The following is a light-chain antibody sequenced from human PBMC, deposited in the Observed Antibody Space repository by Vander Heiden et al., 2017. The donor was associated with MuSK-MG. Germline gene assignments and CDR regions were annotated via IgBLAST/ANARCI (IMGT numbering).Light chain of an antibody. CDR1: QTGLYGPIKKNC. CDR2: WAS. V-gene: IGKV4-1*01. CDR3: QQYCSTPSIT. J-gene: IGKJ5*01. Sequence: DIVMSKSPDFPVVSSGERGTIICKPSQTGLYGPIKKNCLASYQQKPGQPPKLLIHWASSRISAVPDRFSGGGSGTDFALTISSRQAEDVAVYYCQQYCSTPSITFGQGTRLEIK.